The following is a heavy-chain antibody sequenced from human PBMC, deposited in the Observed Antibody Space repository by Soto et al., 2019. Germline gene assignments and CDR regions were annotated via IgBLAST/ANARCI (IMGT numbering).Heavy chain of an antibody. CDR2: ISGSGGST. CDR3: AKGDTAMVPYYYGMDV. V-gene: IGHV3-23*01. Sequence: EVQLLESGGGLVQPGGSLRLSCAASGFTFSSYAMSWVRQAPGKGLEWVSAISGSGGSTYYADSAKGRFTISRDNSKNTLYLQMNSLRAEDTAVYYCAKGDTAMVPYYYGMDVWGQGTTVTVSS. CDR1: GFTFSSYA. D-gene: IGHD5-18*01. J-gene: IGHJ6*02.